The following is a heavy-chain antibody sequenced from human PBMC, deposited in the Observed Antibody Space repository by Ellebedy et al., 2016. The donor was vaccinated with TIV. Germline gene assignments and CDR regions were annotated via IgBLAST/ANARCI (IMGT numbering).Heavy chain of an antibody. CDR1: GGTFSSYA. J-gene: IGHJ3*02. V-gene: IGHV1-69*04. Sequence: SVKVSXXASGGTFSSYAISWVRQAPGQGLEWMGRIIPLLGIANYAQKFQGRVTIIADKSTSTAYMELSSLRFEDTAVYYCARLDRYDDFDIWGQGTMVTVSS. CDR2: IIPLLGIA. CDR3: ARLDRYDDFDI. D-gene: IGHD5/OR15-5a*01.